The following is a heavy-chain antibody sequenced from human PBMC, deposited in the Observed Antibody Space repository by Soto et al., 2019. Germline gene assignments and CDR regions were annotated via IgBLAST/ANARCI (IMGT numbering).Heavy chain of an antibody. CDR3: ARGTGVGAANWFDP. CDR2: IYYSGST. Sequence: QVQLQESGPGLVKPSQTLSLTCTVSGGSISSGGYYWSWIRQHPGKGLEWIGYIYYSGSTYYNPSLKGRVTISVDTSKNQFSLKLSSVTAADTAVYYCARGTGVGAANWFDPWGQGTLVTVSS. V-gene: IGHV4-31*03. J-gene: IGHJ5*02. D-gene: IGHD2-15*01. CDR1: GGSISSGGYY.